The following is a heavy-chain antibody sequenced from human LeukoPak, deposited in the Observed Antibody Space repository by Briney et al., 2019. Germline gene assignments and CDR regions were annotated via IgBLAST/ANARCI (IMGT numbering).Heavy chain of an antibody. CDR2: INAGNGNT. J-gene: IGHJ4*02. D-gene: IGHD5-12*01. V-gene: IGHV1-3*01. CDR3: ARDGVGYPIVPFFDY. Sequence: ASVKVSCKASGYTFTSYAMHWVRQAPGQRLEWMGWINAGNGNTKYSQKFQGRVTITRDTSASTAYMELSSLRSEDTAVYYCARDGVGYPIVPFFDYWGQGTLVTVSS. CDR1: GYTFTSYA.